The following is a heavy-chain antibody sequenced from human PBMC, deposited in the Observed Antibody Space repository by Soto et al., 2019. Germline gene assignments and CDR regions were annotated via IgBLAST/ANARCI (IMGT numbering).Heavy chain of an antibody. Sequence: GASVKVSCKASGYTFTSYDINWVRQATGQGLEWMGWMNRNSGNTGYAQKFQGRVTMTRNTSISTAYMELSSLSSEDTAVYYCARVVVLRFLEWLPSHYYYYYGMDVWGQGTTVTVSS. CDR1: GYTFTSYD. CDR2: MNRNSGNT. CDR3: ARVVVLRFLEWLPSHYYYYYGMDV. D-gene: IGHD3-3*01. J-gene: IGHJ6*02. V-gene: IGHV1-8*01.